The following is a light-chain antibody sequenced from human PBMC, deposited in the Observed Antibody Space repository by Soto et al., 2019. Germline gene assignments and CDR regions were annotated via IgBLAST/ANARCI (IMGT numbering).Light chain of an antibody. V-gene: IGKV3-20*01. CDR1: QTVNNNY. CDR2: GAS. J-gene: IGKJ4*01. CDR3: QQYGSSPLT. Sequence: ELVLTQSPGTLSLSPGERATLSCRASQTVNNNYLAWYQQIPGQAPRLLISGASGRATGTPDRFRRSASGTDFTRTISRLEPEDFAVYYCQQYGSSPLTFGGGTKVDIK.